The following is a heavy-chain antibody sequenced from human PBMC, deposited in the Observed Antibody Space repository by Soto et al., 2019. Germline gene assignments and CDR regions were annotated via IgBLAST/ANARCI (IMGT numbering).Heavy chain of an antibody. D-gene: IGHD3-9*01. CDR3: YHVILRYFDSLSLRPDCFDY. Sequence: QITLKESGPTLVKPTQTLTLTCTFSGFSLSTSGVGVGWIRQPPGKALEWLALIYWNDDKRYSPSLKSRLTLIKDTAKKPVVLTTTNMNPVDTATYYCYHVILRYFDSLSLRPDCFDYWGQGTLVTVSS. CDR2: IYWNDDK. J-gene: IGHJ4*02. CDR1: GFSLSTSGVG. V-gene: IGHV2-5*01.